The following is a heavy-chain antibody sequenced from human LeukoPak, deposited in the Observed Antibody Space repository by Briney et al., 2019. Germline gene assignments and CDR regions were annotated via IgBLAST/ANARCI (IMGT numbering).Heavy chain of an antibody. CDR2: INHSGST. V-gene: IGHV4-34*01. Sequence: SETLSLTCAVDGGSFSGYYWSWIRQPPGKGLEWIGEINHSGSTNYNPSLKSRVTISVDTSKNQFSLKLSSVTAADTAVYYCARSRDGYNYDQFDYWGQGTLVTVSS. CDR3: ARSRDGYNYDQFDY. CDR1: GGSFSGYY. D-gene: IGHD5-24*01. J-gene: IGHJ4*02.